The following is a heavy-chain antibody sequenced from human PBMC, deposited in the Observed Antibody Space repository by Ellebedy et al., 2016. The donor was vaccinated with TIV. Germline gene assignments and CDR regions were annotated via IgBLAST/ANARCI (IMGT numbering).Heavy chain of an antibody. CDR3: ARESAFWSGYQFDY. D-gene: IGHD3-3*01. J-gene: IGHJ4*02. V-gene: IGHV1-69*10. Sequence: ASVKVSCKASGGTFSSYAISWVRQAPGQGLEWMGGIIPILGIANYAQKFQGRVTITADKSTSTAYMELSSLRSEDTAVYYCARESAFWSGYQFDYWGQGTLVTVSS. CDR2: IIPILGIA. CDR1: GGTFSSYA.